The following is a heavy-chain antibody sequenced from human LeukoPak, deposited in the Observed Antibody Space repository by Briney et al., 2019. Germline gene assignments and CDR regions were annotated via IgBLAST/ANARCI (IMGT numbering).Heavy chain of an antibody. Sequence: SETLSLTCTVSGGSISSGSYYWSWIRQPAGKGLEWIGRIYTGGSTNYNPSLKSRVTISLDTSKNQFSLKLSSVSAADTAVHYCARGGDWGQGTLVTVSS. D-gene: IGHD3-10*01. CDR2: IYTGGST. V-gene: IGHV4-61*02. J-gene: IGHJ4*02. CDR1: GGSISSGSYY. CDR3: ARGGD.